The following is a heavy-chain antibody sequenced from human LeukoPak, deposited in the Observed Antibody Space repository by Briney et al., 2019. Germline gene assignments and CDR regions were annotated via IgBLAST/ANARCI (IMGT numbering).Heavy chain of an antibody. CDR2: IYSGGST. V-gene: IGHV3-53*01. D-gene: IGHD6-19*01. Sequence: GGSLRLSCAASGFTVSSNYMTWVRQAPGKGLEWVSVIYSGGSTYYADSVKGRFTISRDNSKNTLYLQMNSLRAEDTAVYYCARDFPGIGVAGTRPLDYWGQGTLVTVSS. CDR3: ARDFPGIGVAGTRPLDY. J-gene: IGHJ4*02. CDR1: GFTVSSNY.